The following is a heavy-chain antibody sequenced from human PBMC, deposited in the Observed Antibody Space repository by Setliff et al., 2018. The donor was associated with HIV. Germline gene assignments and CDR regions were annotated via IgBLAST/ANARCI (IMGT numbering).Heavy chain of an antibody. CDR2: IYYTGST. Sequence: TLSLSCTASGFTFGDYAMSWVRQPPGKGLEWIGYIYYTGSTYYNPSLKSRVTISLDTSRNQFSLKLSSVTAADTAVYYCECYNSDDGYFDNWGQGALVTVSS. D-gene: IGHD2-8*01. CDR1: GFTFGDYA. V-gene: IGHV4-30-4*08. CDR3: ECYNSDDGYFDN. J-gene: IGHJ4*02.